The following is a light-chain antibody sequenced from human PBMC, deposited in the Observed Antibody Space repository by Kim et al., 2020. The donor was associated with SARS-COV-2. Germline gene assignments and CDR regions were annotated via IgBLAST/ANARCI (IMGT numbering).Light chain of an antibody. CDR2: QDS. V-gene: IGLV3-1*01. CDR3: QAWDSSTGV. J-gene: IGLJ2*01. CDR1: KLGDKY. Sequence: VPPGQTASITCAGDKLGDKYACWYQQKPGQSPVLVIYQDSKRPSGIPERFSGSNSGNTATLTISGTQAMDEADYYCQAWDSSTGVFGGGTQLTVL.